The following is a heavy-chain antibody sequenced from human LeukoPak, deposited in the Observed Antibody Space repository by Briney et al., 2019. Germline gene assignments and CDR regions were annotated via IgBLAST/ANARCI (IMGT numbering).Heavy chain of an antibody. D-gene: IGHD3-22*01. J-gene: IGHJ3*02. CDR1: GGSISSYY. CDR3: ARLGHYYDSSGYSKIDAFDI. CDR2: IYYSGST. V-gene: IGHV4-59*08. Sequence: SETLSLTCTVSGGSISSYYRSWIRQPPGKGLEWIGYIYYSGSTNYNPSLKSRVTISVDTSKNQFSLKLSSVTAADTAVYYCARLGHYYDSSGYSKIDAFDIWGQGTMVTVSS.